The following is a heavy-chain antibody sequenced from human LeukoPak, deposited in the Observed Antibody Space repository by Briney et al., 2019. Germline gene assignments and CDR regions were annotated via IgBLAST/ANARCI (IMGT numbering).Heavy chain of an antibody. Sequence: GGSLRLSCAASGFTFSSYWMHWVRQAPGEGLVWVSRINSDGSSTSYADSVKGRFTISRDNAKNTLYLQMNSLRAEDTAVYYCATLTANENFDYWGQGTLVTVSS. V-gene: IGHV3-74*01. CDR3: ATLTANENFDY. CDR1: GFTFSSYW. D-gene: IGHD2-21*02. J-gene: IGHJ4*02. CDR2: INSDGSST.